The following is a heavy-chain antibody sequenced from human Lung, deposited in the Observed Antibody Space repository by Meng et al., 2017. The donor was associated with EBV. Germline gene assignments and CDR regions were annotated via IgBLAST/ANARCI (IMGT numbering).Heavy chain of an antibody. Sequence: QVQLVPSGAEVKKPGSSVKVACKTSGGSFSTHTFSWVRQAPGQGLEWMGGLIAVFDKTKAAPRFQDRVTFTADESTSTAYMELSSLTFDDTAAYFCARGRRNEPLFDYWGQGTLVTVSS. D-gene: IGHD1-14*01. J-gene: IGHJ4*02. CDR2: LIAVFDKT. CDR1: GGSFSTHT. V-gene: IGHV1-69*13. CDR3: ARGRRNEPLFDY.